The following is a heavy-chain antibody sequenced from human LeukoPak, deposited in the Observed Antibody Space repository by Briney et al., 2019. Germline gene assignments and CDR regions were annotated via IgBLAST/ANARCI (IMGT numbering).Heavy chain of an antibody. V-gene: IGHV3-33*01. CDR3: ARGSPYYYDSSSYYNY. Sequence: GASLRLSCAASGFTFSSYGMHWVRQAPGKGLEWVAVIWYDGSDKYYTDSVKGRFTISRGNSKNTLYLQMNSLRAEDTAVYYCARGSPYYYDSSSYYNYWGQGTLVTVSS. CDR1: GFTFSSYG. D-gene: IGHD3-22*01. CDR2: IWYDGSDK. J-gene: IGHJ4*01.